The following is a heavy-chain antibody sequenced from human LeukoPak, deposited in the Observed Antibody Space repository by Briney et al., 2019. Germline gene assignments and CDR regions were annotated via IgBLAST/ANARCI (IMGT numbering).Heavy chain of an antibody. Sequence: PGGSLRLSCTASGFTFSDYYMSWIRQAPGKGLEWLSYISVSGSSVSYVDSVKGRFTISRDNAKNSVYLQIDRLRVEDTAMYYCARDRQFRLHDPWGQGILVTVSS. D-gene: IGHD3-16*01. CDR1: GFTFSDYY. V-gene: IGHV3-11*01. J-gene: IGHJ5*02. CDR3: ARDRQFRLHDP. CDR2: ISVSGSSV.